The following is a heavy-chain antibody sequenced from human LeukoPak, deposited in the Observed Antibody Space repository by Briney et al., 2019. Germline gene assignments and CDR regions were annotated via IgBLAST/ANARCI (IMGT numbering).Heavy chain of an antibody. Sequence: GGSLRPSCAASGFTFSSYWMSWVRQAPGKGLEWVANIKRDGSEKYYVDSVKGRFTISRDNAKNSLYLQMNSLRAEDTAVYYCARDRETYSNNWFDPWGQGTLVTVSS. CDR1: GFTFSSYW. D-gene: IGHD2-15*01. J-gene: IGHJ5*02. CDR2: IKRDGSEK. CDR3: ARDRETYSNNWFDP. V-gene: IGHV3-7*01.